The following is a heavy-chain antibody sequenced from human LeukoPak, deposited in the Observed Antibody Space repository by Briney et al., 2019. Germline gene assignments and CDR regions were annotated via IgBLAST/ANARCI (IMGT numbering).Heavy chain of an antibody. CDR2: IRYDGSNK. CDR1: GFTFSSYG. D-gene: IGHD2-15*01. V-gene: IGHV3-30*02. CDR3: ARDIVVAADY. Sequence: GVLRLSCAASGFTFSSYGMHWVRQAPGKGLEWVAFIRYDGSNKYYADSVKGRFTISRDNAKNSLYLQMNSLRAEDTAVYYCARDIVVAADYWGQGTLVTVSS. J-gene: IGHJ4*02.